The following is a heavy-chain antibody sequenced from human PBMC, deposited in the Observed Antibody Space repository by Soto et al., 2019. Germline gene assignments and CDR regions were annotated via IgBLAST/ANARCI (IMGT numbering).Heavy chain of an antibody. J-gene: IGHJ6*02. D-gene: IGHD1-1*01. CDR1: GYTFSTYA. CDR3: ARGKGMEENYYYYGLDI. Sequence: ASVKVSCKASGYTFSTYAMHWVRQAPGQSLEWMGWINGGTGQTRYSQRFQDRVTITRDTPASTANMGLTSLTSEDTAVYYCARGKGMEENYYYYGLDIWGQGTTVTVSS. CDR2: INGGTGQT. V-gene: IGHV1-3*01.